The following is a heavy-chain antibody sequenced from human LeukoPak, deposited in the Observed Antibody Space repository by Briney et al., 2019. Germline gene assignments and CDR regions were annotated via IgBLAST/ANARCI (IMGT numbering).Heavy chain of an antibody. CDR3: ARGGQLSGYSSSSEYYFDY. CDR1: GFTFSSYA. V-gene: IGHV3-30*01. CDR2: ISYDGSNK. D-gene: IGHD6-6*01. J-gene: IGHJ4*02. Sequence: GGSLRFSCAASGFTFSSYAMHWVRQAPGKGLEWVAVISYDGSNKYYADSVKGRFTISRDNSKNTLYLQMNSLRAEDTAVYYCARGGQLSGYSSSSEYYFDYWGQGTLVTVSS.